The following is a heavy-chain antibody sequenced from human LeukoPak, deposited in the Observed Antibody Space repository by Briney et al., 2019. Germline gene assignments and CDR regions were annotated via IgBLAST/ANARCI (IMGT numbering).Heavy chain of an antibody. J-gene: IGHJ4*02. V-gene: IGHV4-4*02. CDR1: GGSISSSNW. CDR3: ARDLSYSSSWYVFTAVAGTEYYFDY. Sequence: PSETLSLTCAVSGGSISSSNWWSWVRQPPGKGLEWIGEIYHSGSTNYNPSLKSRVTISVDKSKNQFSLKLSSVTAADTAVYYCARDLSYSSSWYVFTAVAGTEYYFDYWGQGTLVTVSS. D-gene: IGHD6-13*01. CDR2: IYHSGST.